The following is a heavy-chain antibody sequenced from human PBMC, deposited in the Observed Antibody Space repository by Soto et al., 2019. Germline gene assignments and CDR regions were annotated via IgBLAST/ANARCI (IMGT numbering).Heavy chain of an antibody. CDR2: ISGSGGST. J-gene: IGHJ4*02. V-gene: IGHV3-23*01. CDR1: GCTFSSHA. Sequence: HCYTAAGCTFSSHAMRWISQAQRKGLEWVSAISGSGGSTYYADSVKGRFTISRDNSKNTLYLQMNSLRAEDTAVYYCATGIMEYQLLTYYFDYWGQGTLVNVSS. D-gene: IGHD2-2*01. CDR3: ATGIMEYQLLTYYFDY.